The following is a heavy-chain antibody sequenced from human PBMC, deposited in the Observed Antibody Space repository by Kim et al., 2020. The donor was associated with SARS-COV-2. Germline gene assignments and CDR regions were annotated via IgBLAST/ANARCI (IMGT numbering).Heavy chain of an antibody. CDR2: ISSSSSTI. Sequence: GGSLRLSCAASGFTFSNYSMNWVRQAPGKGLEWISYISSSSSTIYYADSVKGRFTISRDNAKNSLCLQMNSLRDEDTAVYYCARTAISGGGAYYYYFYYGMDVWGQGTTVTVSS. D-gene: IGHD2-21*02. V-gene: IGHV3-48*02. J-gene: IGHJ6*02. CDR3: ARTAISGGGAYYYYFYYGMDV. CDR1: GFTFSNYS.